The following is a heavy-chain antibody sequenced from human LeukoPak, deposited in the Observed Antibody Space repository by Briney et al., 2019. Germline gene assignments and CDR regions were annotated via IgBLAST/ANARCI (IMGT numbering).Heavy chain of an antibody. CDR1: GGSISSYY. CDR2: IYSTGST. D-gene: IGHD3-22*01. J-gene: IGHJ4*02. Sequence: SETLFLTCTVSGGSISSYYRSWIRQPAGKGLEWIGRIYSTGSTNYNPSLKSRVTMSVDTTRNQFSLKLSSVTAADTAVYYCARGGDYFDASGRFDSWGQGTLVTVSS. CDR3: ARGGDYFDASGRFDS. V-gene: IGHV4-4*07.